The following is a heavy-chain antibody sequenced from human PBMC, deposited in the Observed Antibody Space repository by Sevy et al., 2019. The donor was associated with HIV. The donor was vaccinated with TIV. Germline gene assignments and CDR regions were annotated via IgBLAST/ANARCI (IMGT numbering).Heavy chain of an antibody. V-gene: IGHV3-30*04. CDR1: GFTFSDYD. CDR2: MSHDGNCK. Sequence: GGSLRLSCAASGFTFSDYDMHWVRQAPGKGLEWVAVMSHDGNCKNDEDSVKDRFTISRDNFKNTRYLQMNSLRVEDTGVYFCARLFSCGGDCYYLDYWGQGAPVTVSS. D-gene: IGHD2-21*02. J-gene: IGHJ4*02. CDR3: ARLFSCGGDCYYLDY.